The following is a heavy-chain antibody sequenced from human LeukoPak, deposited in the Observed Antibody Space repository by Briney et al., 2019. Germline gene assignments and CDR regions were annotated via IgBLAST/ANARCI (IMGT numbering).Heavy chain of an antibody. V-gene: IGHV3-11*04. Sequence: GGSLRLSCVVSGFTFSNYWMSWIRQAPGKGLEWVSYISSSGSTIYYADSVKGRFTISRDNAKNSLYLQMNSLRAEDTAVYYCARHSSSSASTGGSFDYWGQGTLVTVSS. CDR2: ISSSGSTI. CDR1: GFTFSNYW. D-gene: IGHD6-6*01. J-gene: IGHJ4*02. CDR3: ARHSSSSASTGGSFDY.